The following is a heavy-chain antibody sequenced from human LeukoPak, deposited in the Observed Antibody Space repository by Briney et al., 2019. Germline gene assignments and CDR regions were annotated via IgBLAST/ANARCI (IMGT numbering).Heavy chain of an antibody. Sequence: PSETLSLTCSVSGGSISSYYWSWIRQPAGKGLEWIGRIYTSGSSNYNPSLESRVTMLVDTSKSQISLKLTSVTAADTAVYYCARGQSGDRRYFDYWGQGTLGTVSA. D-gene: IGHD1-14*01. CDR3: ARGQSGDRRYFDY. V-gene: IGHV4-4*07. CDR2: IYTSGSS. J-gene: IGHJ4*02. CDR1: GGSISSYY.